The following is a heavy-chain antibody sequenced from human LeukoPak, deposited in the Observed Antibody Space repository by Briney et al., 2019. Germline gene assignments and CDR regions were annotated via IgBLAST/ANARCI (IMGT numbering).Heavy chain of an antibody. Sequence: SQTLSLTCTVSGGSISSGGYYWSWIRQHPGKGLERIGYIYYSGSTYYNLSLKSRVTISVDTSKNQFSLKLSSVTAADTAVYYCARDWAMVRGVMGHAFDIWGQGTMVTVSS. D-gene: IGHD3-10*01. CDR3: ARDWAMVRGVMGHAFDI. CDR1: GGSISSGGYY. CDR2: IYYSGST. J-gene: IGHJ3*02. V-gene: IGHV4-31*03.